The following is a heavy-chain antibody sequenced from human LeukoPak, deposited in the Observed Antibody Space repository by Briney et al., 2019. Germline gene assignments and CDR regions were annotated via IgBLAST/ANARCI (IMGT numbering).Heavy chain of an antibody. CDR2: IYYSGST. Sequence: SETLSLTCTVSGGSISSITYYWAWIRQPPGKGLEWIGSIYYSGSTYYNPSLKSRVTISVDTSKNQFSLKLSSVTAADTAVYYCARHPKQPYYYDSSGYRAYYFDYWGQGTLVTVSS. CDR3: ARHPKQPYYYDSSGYRAYYFDY. CDR1: GGSISSITYY. J-gene: IGHJ4*02. V-gene: IGHV4-39*01. D-gene: IGHD3-22*01.